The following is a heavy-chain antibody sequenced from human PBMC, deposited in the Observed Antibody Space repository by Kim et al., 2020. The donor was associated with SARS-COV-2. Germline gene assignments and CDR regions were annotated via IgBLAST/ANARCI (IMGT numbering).Heavy chain of an antibody. Sequence: TRSSPSFQGQVTISVDKSITTAYLQWSSLKASDTAMYYCARGPGGYRYDYWGQGTLVTVSS. D-gene: IGHD5-12*01. CDR2: T. CDR3: ARGPGGYRYDY. J-gene: IGHJ4*02. V-gene: IGHV5-51*01.